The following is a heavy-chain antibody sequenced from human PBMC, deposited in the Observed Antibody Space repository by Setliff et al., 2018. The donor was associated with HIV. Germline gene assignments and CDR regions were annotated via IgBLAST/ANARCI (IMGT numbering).Heavy chain of an antibody. CDR1: GFTFRDYL. D-gene: IGHD1-7*01. CDR3: ARDGTTLLAAMDV. J-gene: IGHJ6*03. V-gene: IGHV3-7*03. CDR2: RNQDGSEK. Sequence: GGSLRLSCGASGFTFRDYLMVWVLQAPGKGLECVANRNQDGSEKYHVGSVKGRFTISRDNAKSSLYLQMSRLTADDTAAYYCARDGTTLLAAMDVWGKGTTVTVSS.